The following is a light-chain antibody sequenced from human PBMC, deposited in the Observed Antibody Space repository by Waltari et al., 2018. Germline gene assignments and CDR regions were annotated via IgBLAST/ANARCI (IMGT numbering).Light chain of an antibody. CDR1: TLSKHY. Sequence: SYELTQPPSVSVSPGQTARISCSGNTLSKHYSYWYQQKPGQAPVLVMYKDSERPSGIPERFSGSSSGTTVTLTISGVQAEDEADYYCQSADTSETNFFGTGTKVTVL. J-gene: IGLJ1*01. CDR2: KDS. CDR3: QSADTSETNF. V-gene: IGLV3-25*03.